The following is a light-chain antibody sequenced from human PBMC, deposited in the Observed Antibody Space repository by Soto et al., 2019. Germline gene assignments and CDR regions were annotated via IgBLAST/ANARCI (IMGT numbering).Light chain of an antibody. Sequence: DIQMTQSPSTLSAYVGHRVTITCRASHNIERWMAWYQQKPGKAPSLLIFDASTLHSGVPSRFSGSGSGTDFTLTISSLQPDDFATYYCQQFAISTTFGQGTKVDIK. CDR3: QQFAISTT. CDR2: DAS. CDR1: HNIERW. J-gene: IGKJ1*01. V-gene: IGKV1-5*01.